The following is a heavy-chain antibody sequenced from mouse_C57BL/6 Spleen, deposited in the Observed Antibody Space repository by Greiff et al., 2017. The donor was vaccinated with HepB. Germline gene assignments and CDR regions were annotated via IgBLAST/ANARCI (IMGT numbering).Heavy chain of an antibody. Sequence: VQLQQSGPELVKPGASVKISCKASGYAFSSSWLNWVKQRPGKGLGWIGRIYPGDGDTNYNGKFKGKATLTADKSSSTAYMQLSSLTSEDAAVYFCARGYYCDYWGQGTTLTVSS. V-gene: IGHV1-82*01. CDR3: ARGYYCDY. CDR2: IYPGDGDT. CDR1: GYAFSSSW. J-gene: IGHJ2*01.